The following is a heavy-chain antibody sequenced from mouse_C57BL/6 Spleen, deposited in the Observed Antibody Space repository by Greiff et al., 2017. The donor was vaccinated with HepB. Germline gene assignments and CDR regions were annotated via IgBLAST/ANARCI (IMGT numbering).Heavy chain of an antibody. CDR3: ARATVVARYYFDY. J-gene: IGHJ2*01. CDR1: GFNIKDYY. D-gene: IGHD1-1*01. CDR2: IDPEDGET. V-gene: IGHV14-2*01. Sequence: VTLKVSGAELVKPGASVKLSCTASGFNIKDYYMHWVKQRTEQGLEWIGRIDPEDGETKYAPKFQGKATITADTSSNTAYLQLSSLTSEDTAVYYCARATVVARYYFDYWGQGTTLTVSS.